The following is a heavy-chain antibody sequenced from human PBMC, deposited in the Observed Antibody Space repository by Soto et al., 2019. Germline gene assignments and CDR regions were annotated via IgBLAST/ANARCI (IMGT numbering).Heavy chain of an antibody. D-gene: IGHD2-2*01. CDR3: ARDQKYCSSASCYAPDY. V-gene: IGHV3-74*01. CDR1: GFTFSSYW. CDR2: INSDGSST. Sequence: GGSLRLSCAASGFTFSSYWMHWVRQAPGKGLVWVSRINSDGSSTSYADSVKGRFTISRDNAKNTLYLQMNSLETEDTAVYSCARDQKYCSSASCYAPDYWGQGTLVTVSS. J-gene: IGHJ4*02.